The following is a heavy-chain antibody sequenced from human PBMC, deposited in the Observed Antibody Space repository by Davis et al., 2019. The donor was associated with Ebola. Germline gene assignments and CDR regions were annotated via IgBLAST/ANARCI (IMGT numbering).Heavy chain of an antibody. D-gene: IGHD2-15*01. V-gene: IGHV4-34*01. J-gene: IGHJ5*02. CDR1: GGSISSYN. Sequence: MPSETLSLTCTVSGGSISSYNWNWIRQPPGKELEWIGEINHSGSTNYNPSLKSRVTISVDTSKNQFSLKVSSVTAADTAVYYCARRVGAAWSWFDPWGQGTLVTVSS. CDR2: INHSGST. CDR3: ARRVGAAWSWFDP.